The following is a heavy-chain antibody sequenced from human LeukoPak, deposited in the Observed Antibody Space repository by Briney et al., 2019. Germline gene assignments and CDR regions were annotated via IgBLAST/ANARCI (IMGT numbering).Heavy chain of an antibody. CDR3: ARVVGATVTTGAFDI. CDR2: IKQDGSEK. J-gene: IGHJ3*02. D-gene: IGHD4-17*01. V-gene: IGHV3-7*01. Sequence: GGSLRLSCAASGFTFSSYWMSWVRQAPGKGLEWVANIKQDGSEKYYVDSVEGRFTISRDNAKNSLYLQMNSLRAEDTAVYYCARVVGATVTTGAFDIWGQGTMVTVSS. CDR1: GFTFSSYW.